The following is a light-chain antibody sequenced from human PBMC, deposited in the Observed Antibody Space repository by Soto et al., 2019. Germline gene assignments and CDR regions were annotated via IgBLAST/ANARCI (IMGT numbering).Light chain of an antibody. CDR2: DVN. J-gene: IGLJ2*01. CDR3: CSYAGSYAI. CDR1: TSDVGGYNY. Sequence: QSALTQPRSVSGSPGQSVTISCSGTTSDVGGYNYVSWYQQLPGRAPKLIISDVNKRPSGVPDRFSGSKSGNTASLTISGLQAEDEADYYWCSYAGSYAIFGGGTKVTVL. V-gene: IGLV2-11*01.